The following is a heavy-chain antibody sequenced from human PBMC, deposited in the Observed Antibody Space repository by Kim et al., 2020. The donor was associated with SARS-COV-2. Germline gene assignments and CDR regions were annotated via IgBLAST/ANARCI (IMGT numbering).Heavy chain of an antibody. CDR2: ISAYNGNT. Sequence: ASVKVSCKASGYTFTSYGISWVRQAPGQGLEWMGWISAYNGNTNYAQKLQGRVTMTTDTSTSTAYMELRSLRSDDTAVYYCARVYCSSTSCSKGVFDYWGQGTLVTVSS. V-gene: IGHV1-18*04. CDR1: GYTFTSYG. J-gene: IGHJ4*02. D-gene: IGHD2-2*01. CDR3: ARVYCSSTSCSKGVFDY.